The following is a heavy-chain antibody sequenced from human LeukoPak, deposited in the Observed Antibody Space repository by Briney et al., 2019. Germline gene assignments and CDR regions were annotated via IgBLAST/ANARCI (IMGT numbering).Heavy chain of an antibody. CDR3: ARHLRRDYPDSGSSQYFHYIDV. V-gene: IGHV4-4*09. CDR1: GGSMSDHY. D-gene: IGHD3-10*01. J-gene: IGHJ6*03. CDR2: IYATGST. Sequence: SGTLSLTCAGSGGSMSDHYWSWIRQPPAMTLEWIGYIYATGSTNYNASLKSRVTISVDTSKNHFSLTLRYMTAADTAIYYCARHLRRDYPDSGSSQYFHYIDVWGKGTTVTVSS.